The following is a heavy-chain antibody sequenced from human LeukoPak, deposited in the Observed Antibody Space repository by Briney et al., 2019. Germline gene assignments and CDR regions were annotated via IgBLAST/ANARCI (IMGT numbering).Heavy chain of an antibody. CDR2: ISGSGGTA. J-gene: IGHJ4*02. V-gene: IGHV3-23*01. Sequence: GGSLRLSCAASGFTFSSYAMSWVRQAPGKGLEGVSAISGSGGTAHYADSVKGRFTISRDNSKNTLYVQMNSLRAEDTAVYYCAKAGSGWSAIDYWGQGSLVTVSS. CDR1: GFTFSSYA. D-gene: IGHD6-19*01. CDR3: AKAGSGWSAIDY.